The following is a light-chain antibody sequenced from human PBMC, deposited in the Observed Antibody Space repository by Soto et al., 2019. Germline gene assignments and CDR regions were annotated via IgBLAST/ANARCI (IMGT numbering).Light chain of an antibody. V-gene: IGKV3-15*01. Sequence: EVVMTQSPATLSVSPGERATLSCRASQSVSSDLARYQHKPGQAPRLLIYGASSRATGIPVRFSGSGSGTEFTLTISSLQSEDVAVYYCQHYKNRPLTFGGGTKVEIK. CDR3: QHYKNRPLT. CDR1: QSVSSD. J-gene: IGKJ4*01. CDR2: GAS.